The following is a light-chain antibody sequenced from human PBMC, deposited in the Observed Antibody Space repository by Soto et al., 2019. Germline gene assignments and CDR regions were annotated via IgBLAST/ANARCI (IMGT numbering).Light chain of an antibody. CDR1: QSITSW. Sequence: DIQMTQSPYTLSASVGDIVTINCRAIQSITSWLAWYQQKPGKAPKLLIYKAYRLEGGVPSSFSGSGSGTEFTLTISRLQPDDFATYYCQQYNSYPVTFGQGPKVEIK. CDR3: QQYNSYPVT. CDR2: KAY. J-gene: IGKJ1*01. V-gene: IGKV1-5*03.